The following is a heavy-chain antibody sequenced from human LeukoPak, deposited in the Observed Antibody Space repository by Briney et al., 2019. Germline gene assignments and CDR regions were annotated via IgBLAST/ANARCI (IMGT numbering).Heavy chain of an antibody. Sequence: PGGSLRLSCAASGFTFTNAWMSWARQAPGKGLEWVGRIKSKTDGGTIHYAAPVKGRFTISRDDSKNTLYLQMNSLKTEDTAVYYCTTEDYYDSSGYLYNWFDPWGQGVLVTVSS. CDR3: TTEDYYDSSGYLYNWFDP. J-gene: IGHJ5*02. D-gene: IGHD3-22*01. CDR1: GFTFTNAW. CDR2: IKSKTDGGTI. V-gene: IGHV3-15*05.